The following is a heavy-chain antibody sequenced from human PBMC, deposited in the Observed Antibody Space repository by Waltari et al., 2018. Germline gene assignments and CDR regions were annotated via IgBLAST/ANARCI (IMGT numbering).Heavy chain of an antibody. J-gene: IGHJ4*02. CDR3: ARVGLEYSSSYYFDY. CDR2: TYTSGST. Sequence: QVQLQESGPGLVKPSETLSLTCTVSGGSISSYYWSWIRQPAGKGLEWIGRTYTSGSTNYNPSLKSRVTMSVDTSKNQFSLKLSSVTAADTAVYYCARVGLEYSSSYYFDYWGQGTLVTVSS. D-gene: IGHD6-6*01. CDR1: GGSISSYY. V-gene: IGHV4-4*07.